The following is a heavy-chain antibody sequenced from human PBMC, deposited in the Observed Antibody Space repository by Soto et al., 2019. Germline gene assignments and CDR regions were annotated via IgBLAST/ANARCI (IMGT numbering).Heavy chain of an antibody. CDR1: GGSFSGYY. V-gene: IGHV4-34*01. CDR3: ARGRGSSSLLY. J-gene: IGHJ4*02. D-gene: IGHD6-6*01. CDR2: INHSGST. Sequence: NPSETLSLTCAVYGGSFSGYYWSWIRQPPGKGLEWIGEINHSGSTNYNPSLKSRVTISVDTSKNQFSLKLSSVTAADTAVYYCARGRGSSSLLYWGQGTLVTVSS.